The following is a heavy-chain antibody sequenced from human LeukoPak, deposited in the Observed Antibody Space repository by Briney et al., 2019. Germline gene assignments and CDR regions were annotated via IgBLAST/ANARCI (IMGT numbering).Heavy chain of an antibody. CDR3: ARDVTNWGGVDY. Sequence: GASVKVSCKASGYTFTDYYMHWVRQAPEQRLEWMGWINPNSGGTNYAQMFQGRVTMTRDTSITTSYMQVTRLTSDDTAVYYCARDVTNWGGVDYWGQGTLVTVSS. D-gene: IGHD7-27*01. CDR2: INPNSGGT. CDR1: GYTFTDYY. J-gene: IGHJ4*02. V-gene: IGHV1-2*02.